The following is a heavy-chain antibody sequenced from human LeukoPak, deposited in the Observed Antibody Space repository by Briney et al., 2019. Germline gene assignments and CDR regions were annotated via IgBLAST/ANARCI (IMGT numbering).Heavy chain of an antibody. CDR3: ARGSAISVRTHDS. Sequence: SQTLSLTCAISGDSVSSNSAAWNWIRQSPSRGLEWLGRTYYRSKWSNDYAVSVKSRITINPDTSKNQFSLQLNSVTPEATAVYYCARGSAISVRTHDSWGQGTLVTVSS. CDR2: TYYRSKWSN. CDR1: GDSVSSNSAA. J-gene: IGHJ5*01. V-gene: IGHV6-1*01. D-gene: IGHD2-21*01.